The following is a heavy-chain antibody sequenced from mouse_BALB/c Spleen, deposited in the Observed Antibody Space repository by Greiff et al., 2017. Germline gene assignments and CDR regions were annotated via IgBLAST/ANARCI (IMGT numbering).Heavy chain of an antibody. CDR2: INPSTGYT. J-gene: IGHJ4*01. V-gene: IGHV1-7*01. CDR3: ARWGGNYEYYYAMDY. CDR1: GYTFTSYW. Sequence: QVQLQQSGAELAKPGASVKMSCKASGYTFTSYWMHWVKQRPGQGLEWIGYINPSTGYTEYNQKFKDKATLTADKSSSTAYMQLSSLTSEDSAVYYCARWGGNYEYYYAMDYWGQGTSGTVSS. D-gene: IGHD2-1*01.